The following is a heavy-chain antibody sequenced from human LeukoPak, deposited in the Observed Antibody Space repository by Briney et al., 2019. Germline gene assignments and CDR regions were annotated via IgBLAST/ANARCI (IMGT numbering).Heavy chain of an antibody. D-gene: IGHD2-21*02. CDR2: IYSGGST. J-gene: IGHJ3*02. Sequence: GGSLRLSCAASGFTVSSNYMSWVRQAPGKGLEWVSVIYSGGSTYYADSVKGRFTISRDNSKNTLYLQMNSLRAEDTAVYYCAREARDWSFAFDIWGQGTMVTVSS. V-gene: IGHV3-66*02. CDR3: AREARDWSFAFDI. CDR1: GFTVSSNY.